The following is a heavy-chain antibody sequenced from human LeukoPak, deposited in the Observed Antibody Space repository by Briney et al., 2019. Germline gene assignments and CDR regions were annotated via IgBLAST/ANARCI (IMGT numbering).Heavy chain of an antibody. J-gene: IGHJ6*02. V-gene: IGHV3-66*01. CDR1: GGSFSGYY. CDR2: IYSGGST. CDR3: ARSESGGPYTYYYYYGMDV. D-gene: IGHD3-3*01. Sequence: PSETLSLTCAVYGGSFSGYYWSWIRQPPGKGLEWVSVIYSGGSTYYADSVKGRFTISRDNSKNTLYLQMNSLRAEDTAVYYCARSESGGPYTYYYYYGMDVWGQGTTVTVSS.